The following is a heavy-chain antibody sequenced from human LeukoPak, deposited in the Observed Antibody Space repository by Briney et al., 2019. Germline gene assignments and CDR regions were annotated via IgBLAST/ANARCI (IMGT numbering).Heavy chain of an antibody. D-gene: IGHD6-13*01. CDR3: ARWPLITRNRAAAGTVNWFDP. V-gene: IGHV4-39*01. J-gene: IGHJ5*02. Sequence: SETLSLTCTVSGGSISSSSYYWGWIRQLPGKGLEWIGSIYYSGSTYYNPSLKSRVTISVDTSKNQFSLKLSSVTAADTAVYYCARWPLITRNRAAAGTVNWFDPWGQGTLVTVSS. CDR1: GGSISSSSYY. CDR2: IYYSGST.